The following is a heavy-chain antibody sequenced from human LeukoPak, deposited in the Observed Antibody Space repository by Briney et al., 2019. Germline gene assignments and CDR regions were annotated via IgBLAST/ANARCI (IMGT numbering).Heavy chain of an antibody. D-gene: IGHD3-22*01. CDR3: ARAPLYYYDSSGYFPPLFDY. CDR2: IYTSGST. Sequence: SQTLSLTCTVSGGSISSGSYYWSWIRQPAGKGLEWIGRIYTSGSTNYNPSLKSRVTISVDTSKNQFSLKLSSVTTADTAVYYCARAPLYYYDSSGYFPPLFDYWGQGTLVTVSS. V-gene: IGHV4-61*02. CDR1: GGSISSGSYY. J-gene: IGHJ4*02.